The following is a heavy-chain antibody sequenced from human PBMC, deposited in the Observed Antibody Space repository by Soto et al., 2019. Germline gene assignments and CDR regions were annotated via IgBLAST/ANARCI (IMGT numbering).Heavy chain of an antibody. D-gene: IGHD3-10*01. CDR1: GDSISSYY. CDR2: IYHGGST. J-gene: IGHJ5*02. CDR3: ARHVAYYYGLGNYYPPRPWFDP. V-gene: IGHV4-59*08. Sequence: SETLSLTCTVSGDSISSYYWSWFRQPPGKGLEWIGYIYHGGSTNYNPSLESRVTLSLDASKNQFSLKLSSVTAADTAVYYCARHVAYYYGLGNYYPPRPWFDPRGQGTLVTVSS.